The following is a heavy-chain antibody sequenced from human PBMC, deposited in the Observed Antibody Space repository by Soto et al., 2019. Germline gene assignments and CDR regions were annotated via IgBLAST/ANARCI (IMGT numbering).Heavy chain of an antibody. D-gene: IGHD6-13*01. CDR1: GFTFSSYA. CDR3: AYSSTPFDY. J-gene: IGHJ4*02. V-gene: IGHV3-23*01. Sequence: EVQLLESGGGLVQPGGSLRLSCAASGFTFSSYAMSWVRQAPGKGLEWVSAISGSGGSTYYADSVKGRLTISRETSKNTLYLQMNSLRAEDTAVYYCAYSSTPFDYWGQGTLVTVSS. CDR2: ISGSGGST.